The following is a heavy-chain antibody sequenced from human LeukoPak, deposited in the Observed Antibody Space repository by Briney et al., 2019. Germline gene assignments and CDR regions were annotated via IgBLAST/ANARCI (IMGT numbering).Heavy chain of an antibody. Sequence: SQTLSLTCTVSGGSISSGGYYWSWIRQPPGKGLEWIGYIYHSGSTYYNPSLKSRVTISVDRSKNQFSLKLSSVTAADTAVYYCARGDAYCGGDCSDDYYYMDVWGKGTTVTVSS. D-gene: IGHD2-21*01. CDR1: GGSISSGGYY. V-gene: IGHV4-30-2*01. CDR2: IYHSGST. J-gene: IGHJ6*03. CDR3: ARGDAYCGGDCSDDYYYMDV.